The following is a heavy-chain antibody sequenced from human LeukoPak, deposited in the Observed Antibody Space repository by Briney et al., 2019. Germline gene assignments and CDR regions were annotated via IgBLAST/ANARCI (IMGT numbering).Heavy chain of an antibody. CDR2: IYHSGST. J-gene: IGHJ4*02. V-gene: IGHV4-38-2*02. Sequence: PSETLSLTCTVSGYSISSGYYWGWIRQPPGKGLEWIGSIYHSGSTYYNPSLKSRVTISVDRSKNQFSLKLSSVTAADTAVYYCASHLSYYDSSGYPPYYFDYWGQGTLVTVSS. CDR1: GYSISSGYY. CDR3: ASHLSYYDSSGYPPYYFDY. D-gene: IGHD3-22*01.